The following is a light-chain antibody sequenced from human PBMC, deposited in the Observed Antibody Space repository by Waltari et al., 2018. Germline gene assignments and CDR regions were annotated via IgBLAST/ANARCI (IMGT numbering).Light chain of an antibody. J-gene: IGKJ4*01. CDR1: QSVSSY. CDR2: DAS. CDR3: QQRSNWPT. Sequence: EFVLTQSPATLPLSPAERATLSCRASQSVSSYLAWYHQEPGQAPRLLTYDASDRATGIPARFSGSVSGTDFTLTISSLEPEDFAVYYCQQRSNWPTFGGGTTVEIK. V-gene: IGKV3-11*01.